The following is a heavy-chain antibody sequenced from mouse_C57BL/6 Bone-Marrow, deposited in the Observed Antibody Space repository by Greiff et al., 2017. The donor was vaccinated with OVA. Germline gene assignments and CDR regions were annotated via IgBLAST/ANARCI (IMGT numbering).Heavy chain of an antibody. Sequence: EVKLQESGTVLARPGASVKMSCKTSGYTFTSYWMHWVKQRPGQGLEWIGAIYPGNSDTSYNQKFKGKAKLTAVTSASTAYMELSSLTNEDSAVYYCTREDGYDGGGYYAMDYWGQGTSVTVSS. CDR1: GYTFTSYW. J-gene: IGHJ4*01. V-gene: IGHV1-5*01. CDR2: IYPGNSDT. CDR3: TREDGYDGGGYYAMDY. D-gene: IGHD2-2*01.